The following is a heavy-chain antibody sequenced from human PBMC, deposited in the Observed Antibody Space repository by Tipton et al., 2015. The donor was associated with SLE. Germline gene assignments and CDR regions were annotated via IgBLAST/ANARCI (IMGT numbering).Heavy chain of an antibody. Sequence: GSLRLSCTASGFTFNNYAMTWVRQAPGEGLEWVSAISSSGDETKYADSVKGRFTISRDNSRNTLYLQMNNLRADDTAVYFCAKRASNWYFDYWGQGNLVTVSS. J-gene: IGHJ4*02. CDR3: AKRASNWYFDY. D-gene: IGHD1-1*01. CDR1: GFTFNNYA. CDR2: ISSSGDET. V-gene: IGHV3-23*01.